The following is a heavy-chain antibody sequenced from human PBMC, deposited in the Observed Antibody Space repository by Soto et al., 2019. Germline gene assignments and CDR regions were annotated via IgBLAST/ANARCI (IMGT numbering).Heavy chain of an antibody. CDR1: GFTFSSYW. V-gene: IGHV3-74*01. CDR2: INSDGSRT. Sequence: VPLVESGGGLVQPGGSLRLSCAASGFTFSSYWMHWVRQAPGKGLVWVSRINSDGSRTTYADSVKGRFTISRDNAKNMLHLQMNSLRAEDTAVYYCARALTYYYDIDYWGQGTLVTVSS. D-gene: IGHD3-22*01. CDR3: ARALTYYYDIDY. J-gene: IGHJ4*02.